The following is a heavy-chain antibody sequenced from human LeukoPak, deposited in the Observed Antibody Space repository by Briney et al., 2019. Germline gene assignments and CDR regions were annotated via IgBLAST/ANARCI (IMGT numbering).Heavy chain of an antibody. J-gene: IGHJ5*02. CDR2: IVPIFGSA. D-gene: IGHD5-12*01. CDR1: GGTFSSYA. Sequence: ASVTVSCKASGGTFSSYAISWVRQAPGQGLEWRGGIVPIFGSANYAQKFQGRVTITADESTTTAYMELTGLRSEDTAVYYCAKDEGVANRWFDPWGQGTLVAVSS. V-gene: IGHV1-69*13. CDR3: AKDEGVANRWFDP.